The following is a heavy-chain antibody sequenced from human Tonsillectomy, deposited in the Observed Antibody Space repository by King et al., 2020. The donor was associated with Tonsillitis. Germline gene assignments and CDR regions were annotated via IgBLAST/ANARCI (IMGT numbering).Heavy chain of an antibody. CDR3: ARTAPRVVVIIGVYYFDY. CDR2: IDWDDDK. Sequence: VTLKESGPALVKPTQTLTLTCTFSGFSLSTSGMCVSWIRQPPGKALEWLARIDWDDDKYYSTSLKTRLTISKDTSKNQVVLTMTNMDPVDTATYYCARTAPRVVVIIGVYYFDYWGQGTLVTVSS. D-gene: IGHD3-3*01. J-gene: IGHJ4*02. CDR1: GFSLSTSGMC. V-gene: IGHV2-70*11.